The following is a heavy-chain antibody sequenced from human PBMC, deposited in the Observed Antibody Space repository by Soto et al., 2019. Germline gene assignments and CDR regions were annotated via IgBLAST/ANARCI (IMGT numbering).Heavy chain of an antibody. CDR1: VYTLTSYG. CDR3: ARQDYYDSSGGFDP. V-gene: IGHV1-18*04. D-gene: IGHD3-22*01. Sequence: ASLDVTCTASVYTLTSYGIICVRQAPGQGLEWMGWISAYNGNTNYAQKLQGRVTMTTDTSTSTAYMELRSLRSDDTAVYYCARQDYYDSSGGFDPWGQGILVTFSS. J-gene: IGHJ5*02. CDR2: ISAYNGNT.